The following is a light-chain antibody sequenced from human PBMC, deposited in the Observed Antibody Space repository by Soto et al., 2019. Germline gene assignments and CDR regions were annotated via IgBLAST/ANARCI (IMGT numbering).Light chain of an antibody. V-gene: IGKV3-15*01. CDR1: QSVGSY. Sequence: ERVMTQSPATLSVSPGERATLSCRASQSVGSYVAWYQQKPGQAPRLLIYGTSTRATGIPARFSGSGFGTEFTLTISSLQSEDFGVYYCQQYHNWPPWTFGQGTNVEIK. CDR3: QQYHNWPPWT. CDR2: GTS. J-gene: IGKJ1*01.